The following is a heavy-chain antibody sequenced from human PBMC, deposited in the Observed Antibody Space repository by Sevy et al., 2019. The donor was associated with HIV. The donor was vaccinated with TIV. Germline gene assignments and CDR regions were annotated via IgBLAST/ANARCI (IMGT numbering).Heavy chain of an antibody. V-gene: IGHV3-21*01. CDR1: GFTFSSYS. CDR3: AREGGSYYQTFDY. CDR2: ISSSSSYI. J-gene: IGHJ4*02. Sequence: GGFLRLSCAASGFTFSSYSMNWVRQAPGKGLEWVSSISSSSSYIYYADSVKGRFTISRDNAKNSLYLQMNSLRAQDTAVYYCAREGGSYYQTFDYWGQGTLVTVSS. D-gene: IGHD1-26*01.